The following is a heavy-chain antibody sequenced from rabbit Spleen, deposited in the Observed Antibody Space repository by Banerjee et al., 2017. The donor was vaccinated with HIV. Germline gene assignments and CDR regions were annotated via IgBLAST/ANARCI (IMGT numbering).Heavy chain of an antibody. Sequence: QEQLVESGGGLVKPGASLTLTCKASGFSFSNKAVMCWVRQAPGKGLEWIACINAVTGKAVYASWAKGRFTFSKTSSTTVTLQMTSLTDADTATYFCARNYVNVFDPGGPGTLVTVS. CDR3: ARNYVNVFDP. CDR1: GFSFSNKAV. CDR2: INAVTGKA. D-gene: IGHD1-1*01. J-gene: IGHJ2*01. V-gene: IGHV1S45*01.